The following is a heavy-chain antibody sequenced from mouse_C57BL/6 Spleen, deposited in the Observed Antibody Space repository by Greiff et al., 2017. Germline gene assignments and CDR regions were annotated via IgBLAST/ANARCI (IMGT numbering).Heavy chain of an antibody. CDR2: ISDGGSYT. Sequence: EVMLVESGGGLVKPGGSLKLSCAASGFTFSSYAMSWVRQTPEKRLEWVATISDGGSYTYYPDNVQGRFTISRDNAKNNLYLQMSHLKSEDTAMXYCARGPSYYYAMDYWGQGTSVTVSS. J-gene: IGHJ4*01. CDR1: GFTFSSYA. CDR3: ARGPSYYYAMDY. V-gene: IGHV5-4*03.